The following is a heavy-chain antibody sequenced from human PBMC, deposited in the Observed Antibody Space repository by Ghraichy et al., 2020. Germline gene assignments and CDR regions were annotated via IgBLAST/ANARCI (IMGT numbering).Heavy chain of an antibody. Sequence: GESLNISCAASGFTLSSYEMNWVRQAPGKGPEWVSYIAPSGNIIYADSVKGRFTISRDNGKNSLYLQMHSLRAEDTALYYCVGELWFGERNAFDVWGQGTMVTVSS. CDR3: VGELWFGERNAFDV. CDR1: GFTLSSYE. CDR2: IAPSGNII. J-gene: IGHJ3*01. V-gene: IGHV3-48*03. D-gene: IGHD3-10*01.